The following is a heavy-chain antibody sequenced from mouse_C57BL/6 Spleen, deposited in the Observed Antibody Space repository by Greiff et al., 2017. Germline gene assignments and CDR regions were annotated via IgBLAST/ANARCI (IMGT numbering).Heavy chain of an antibody. J-gene: IGHJ2*01. CDR2: IRSKSNNYAT. CDR3: VRQGGTTVFDY. V-gene: IGHV10-1*01. D-gene: IGHD1-1*01. Sequence: EVQRVESGGGLVQPKGSLKLSCAASGFSFNTYAMNWVRQAPGKGLEWVARIRSKSNNYATYYADSVKDRFTISRDDSESMLYLQMNNLKTEDTAMYYCVRQGGTTVFDYWGQGTTLTVSS. CDR1: GFSFNTYA.